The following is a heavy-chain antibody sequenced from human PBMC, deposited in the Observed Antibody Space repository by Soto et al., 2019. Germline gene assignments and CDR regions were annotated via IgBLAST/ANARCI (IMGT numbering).Heavy chain of an antibody. CDR3: ARDPLGCSSPLYFDY. CDR1: GFTFSSYS. Sequence: GGSLRLSCAASGFTFSSYSMNWVRQAPGKGLEWVSSISSSSSYIYYADSVKGRFTISRDNAKNSLYLQMNSLRAEDTTMYYCARDPLGCSSPLYFDYWGQGTLVTVSS. D-gene: IGHD6-13*01. J-gene: IGHJ4*02. V-gene: IGHV3-21*01. CDR2: ISSSSSYI.